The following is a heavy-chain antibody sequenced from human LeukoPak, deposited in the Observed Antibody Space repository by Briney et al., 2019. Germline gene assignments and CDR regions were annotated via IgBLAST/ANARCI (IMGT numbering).Heavy chain of an antibody. V-gene: IGHV4-39*01. CDR1: GGSISSSSYY. D-gene: IGHD6-25*01. CDR2: IYYSGST. Sequence: SETLSLTCTVSGGSISSSSYYWGWIRQPPGKGLECIGSIYYSGSTYYNPSLKSRVTISVDTSKNQVSLKMSSVTAADTAVYYCAKSGGYGLIDYWGQGTLVTVSS. CDR3: AKSGGYGLIDY. J-gene: IGHJ4*01.